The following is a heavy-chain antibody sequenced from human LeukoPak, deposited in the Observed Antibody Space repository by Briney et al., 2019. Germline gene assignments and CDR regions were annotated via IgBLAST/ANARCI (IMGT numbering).Heavy chain of an antibody. V-gene: IGHV3-23*01. CDR2: VTGSGDNT. CDR1: GFTFSTYA. D-gene: IGHD3-10*01. Sequence: PGGSLRLSCAASGFTFSTYAMGWVRQAPGKGLEWVSIVTGSGDNTYFAESVKGRFTIARDNSKNTLSLRMHSLRAEDTAVYYCAKDVSGSYHRLGGFDYWGQGTLVTVSS. J-gene: IGHJ4*02. CDR3: AKDVSGSYHRLGGFDY.